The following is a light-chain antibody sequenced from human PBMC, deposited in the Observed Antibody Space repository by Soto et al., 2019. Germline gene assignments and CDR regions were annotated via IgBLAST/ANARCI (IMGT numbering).Light chain of an antibody. CDR3: ASYTSSRVGV. J-gene: IGLJ3*02. V-gene: IGLV2-18*02. CDR2: EVT. Sequence: QSALTQPPSVSGSPGQSVTISCTGTSSDVGSYNRVSWYQQPPGTAPKLIIYEVTNRPSGVPVRFSGSKSANMASLTISGLQADDEADYYCASYTSSRVGVFGGGTKLTVL. CDR1: SSDVGSYNR.